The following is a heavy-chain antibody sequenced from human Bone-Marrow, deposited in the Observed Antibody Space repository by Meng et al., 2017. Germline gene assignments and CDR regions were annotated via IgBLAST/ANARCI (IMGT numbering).Heavy chain of an antibody. J-gene: IGHJ4*02. CDR2: INTNTGNP. V-gene: IGHV7-4-1*02. CDR3: ARGSYSSSWYELLDY. Sequence: ASVKVSCKASGNTFISYAMNWVRQAPGQGLEWMGWINTNTGNPTYAQGFTGRFVFSLDTSVSTAYLQISSLKAEDTAVYYCARGSYSSSWYELLDYWGQGTLVTVSS. CDR1: GNTFISYA. D-gene: IGHD6-13*01.